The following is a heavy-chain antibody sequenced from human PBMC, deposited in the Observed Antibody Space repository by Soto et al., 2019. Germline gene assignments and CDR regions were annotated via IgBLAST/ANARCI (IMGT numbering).Heavy chain of an antibody. V-gene: IGHV4-59*11. Sequence: QVQLQESGPGLVKPSETLSLTCSVPGGSISNHYWSWIRQPPGKGLEWIGYIYYNGNTNYNPSLKSRGTMSVDTSRNQISLKLTTVTAADTAVYYCTMANWYSEYWVQGTLVTVSS. CDR3: TMANWYSEY. CDR1: GGSISNHY. CDR2: IYYNGNT. D-gene: IGHD7-27*01. J-gene: IGHJ4*02.